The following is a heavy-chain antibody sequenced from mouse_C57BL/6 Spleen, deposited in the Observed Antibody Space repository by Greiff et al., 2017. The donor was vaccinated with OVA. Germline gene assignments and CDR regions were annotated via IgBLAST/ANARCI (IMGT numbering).Heavy chain of an antibody. Sequence: EVKLQESGPGLVKPSQSLSLTCSVTGYSITSGYYWNWIRQFPGNKLEWMGYISYDGSNNYNPSLKNRISITRDTSKNQFFLKLNSVTTEDTATYYCARVMLGSFDYWGQGTTLTVSS. CDR2: ISYDGSN. CDR1: GYSITSGYY. CDR3: ARVMLGSFDY. J-gene: IGHJ2*01. D-gene: IGHD2-3*01. V-gene: IGHV3-6*01.